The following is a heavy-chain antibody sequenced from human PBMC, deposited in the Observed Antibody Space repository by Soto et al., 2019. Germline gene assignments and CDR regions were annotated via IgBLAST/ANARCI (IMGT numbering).Heavy chain of an antibody. J-gene: IGHJ5*02. CDR3: ARVHRQYCSGGSCYSLDSGWSDP. V-gene: IGHV4-31*03. Sequence: SETLSLTCTVSGGSISSGGYYWSWILQHPGKGLEWIGYIYYSGSTYYNPSLKSRVTISVDTSKNQFSLKLSSVTAADTAVYYCARVHRQYCSGGSCYSLDSGWSDPWGHGTLGTVSS. CDR1: GGSISSGGYY. CDR2: IYYSGST. D-gene: IGHD2-15*01.